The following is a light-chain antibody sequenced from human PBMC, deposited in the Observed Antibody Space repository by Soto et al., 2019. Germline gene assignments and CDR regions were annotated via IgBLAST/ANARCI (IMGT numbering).Light chain of an antibody. CDR2: KAS. CDR3: QQYKGA. J-gene: IGKJ1*01. V-gene: IGKV1-5*03. CDR1: QSISTW. Sequence: DIQMTQSPSTLSASVGDRVTITCRASQSISTWLAWYQQKPGKAPRLLIYKASILESGVPARFGGSGSGTEFTLTISSVPPDDFATYYGQQYKGAFGQGTKVEIK.